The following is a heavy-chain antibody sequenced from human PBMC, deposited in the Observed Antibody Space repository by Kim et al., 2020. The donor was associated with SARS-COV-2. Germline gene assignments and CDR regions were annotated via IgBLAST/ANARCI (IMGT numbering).Heavy chain of an antibody. CDR1: GGSVSSGSYY. CDR2: IYYSGST. CDR3: ARARGSSMDY. Sequence: SETLSLTCTVSGGSVSSGSYYWSWIRQPPGKGLEWIGYIYYSGSTNYNPSLKSRVTISVDTSKNQFSLKLSSVTAADTAVYYCARARGSSMDYWGQGTLV. J-gene: IGHJ4*02. D-gene: IGHD6-6*01. V-gene: IGHV4-61*01.